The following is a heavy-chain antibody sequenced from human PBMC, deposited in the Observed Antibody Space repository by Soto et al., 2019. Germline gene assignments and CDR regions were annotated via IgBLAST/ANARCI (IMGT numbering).Heavy chain of an antibody. CDR1: GGSVTSDEDY. Sequence: SETLSLTCTVSGGSVTSDEDYWTWIRQSPGKGPEWIGYISNSGSTGYNPSLKTRLSTSVDRSKNQFTLRLTSVTAADTAVYFCATESGSTYGYFDHWGQGTQVTVS. J-gene: IGHJ4*02. V-gene: IGHV4-30-4*01. CDR2: ISNSGST. CDR3: ATESGSTYGYFDH. D-gene: IGHD5-18*01.